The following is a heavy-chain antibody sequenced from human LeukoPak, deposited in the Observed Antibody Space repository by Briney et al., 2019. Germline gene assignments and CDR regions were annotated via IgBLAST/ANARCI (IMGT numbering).Heavy chain of an antibody. CDR3: TRDVFSLGDS. CDR2: INHDGSLR. J-gene: IGHJ4*02. Sequence: GGSLRLSCAASGFTLTSYGMHWVRQSPGKGLVWVSHINHDGSLRNYADSVKGRFPISRDIAKNTLYLQMNSLGADDTAMYYCTRDVFSLGDSWGQGTLVTVSS. D-gene: IGHD2/OR15-2a*01. V-gene: IGHV3-74*01. CDR1: GFTLTSYG.